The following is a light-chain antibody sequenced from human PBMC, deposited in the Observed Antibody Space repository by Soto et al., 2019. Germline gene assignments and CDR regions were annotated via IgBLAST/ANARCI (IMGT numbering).Light chain of an antibody. CDR3: QQYNNWPPGT. V-gene: IGKV3-15*01. CDR2: GAS. CDR1: QRVSSN. J-gene: IGKJ1*01. Sequence: EIVMTQSPATLSVSPGERATLSCRASQRVSSNLAWYQQKPGQPPRLLIYGASTRATGIPARFSGSGSGTEFTLTISSLQSEDFALYYCQQYNNWPPGTFGQGTKVEIK.